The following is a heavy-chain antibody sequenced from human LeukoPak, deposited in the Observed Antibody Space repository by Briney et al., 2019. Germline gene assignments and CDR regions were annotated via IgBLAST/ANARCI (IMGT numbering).Heavy chain of an antibody. V-gene: IGHV1-8*03. CDR1: GYTFTSYD. CDR3: ARGLYIRAYYYDSSGYPPFDP. CDR2: MNPNRGNT. J-gene: IGHJ5*02. Sequence: ASVKVSCKASGYTFTSYDINWVRQATGQGLEWMGWMNPNRGNTGYAQKFQGRVTITRNTSISTAYMELSSLRSEDTAVYYCARGLYIRAYYYDSSGYPPFDPWGQGTLVTVSS. D-gene: IGHD3-22*01.